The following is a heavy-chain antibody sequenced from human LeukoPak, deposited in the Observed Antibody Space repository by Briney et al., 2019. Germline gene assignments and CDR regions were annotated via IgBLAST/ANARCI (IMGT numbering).Heavy chain of an antibody. CDR2: IYPGDSDT. J-gene: IGHJ4*02. CDR1: GYSFTSYW. Sequence: GESLKISCKGSGYSFTSYWIGWVRQMSGKGLEWMGIIYPGDSDTRYSPSFQGQATISADKSISTAYLQWSSLKASDSAMYYCARLCNYGSGILDYWGQGTLVTVSS. CDR3: ARLCNYGSGILDY. D-gene: IGHD3-10*01. V-gene: IGHV5-51*01.